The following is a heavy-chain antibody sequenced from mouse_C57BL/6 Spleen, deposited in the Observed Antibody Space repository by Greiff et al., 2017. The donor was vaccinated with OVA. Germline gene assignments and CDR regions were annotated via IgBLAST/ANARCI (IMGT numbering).Heavy chain of an antibody. CDR2: IYPGDGDT. CDR1: GYAFSSSW. Sequence: QVQLQQSGPELVKPGASVKISCKASGYAFSSSWLNWVKQRPGKGLEWIGRIYPGDGDTNYNGKFKGKATLTADKSSSTAYMQLSSLTSEDSAVYFCARGYYGYGDWYFDVWGTGTTVTVSS. V-gene: IGHV1-82*01. D-gene: IGHD2-2*01. J-gene: IGHJ1*03. CDR3: ARGYYGYGDWYFDV.